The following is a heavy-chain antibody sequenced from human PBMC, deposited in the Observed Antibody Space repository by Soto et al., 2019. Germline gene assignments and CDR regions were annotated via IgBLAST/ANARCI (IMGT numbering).Heavy chain of an antibody. J-gene: IGHJ4*02. V-gene: IGHV3-9*01. D-gene: IGHD3-3*01. CDR2: ISWNSGSI. CDR1: GFTFDDYA. CDR3: AKDISEGEWLLFGPFDY. Sequence: SLRLSFPSSGFTFDDYAMHWVRQAPGKGREWVSGISWNSGSIGYADSVKGRFTISRDNAKNSLYLQMNSLRAEDTALYYCAKDISEGEWLLFGPFDYWGQGT.